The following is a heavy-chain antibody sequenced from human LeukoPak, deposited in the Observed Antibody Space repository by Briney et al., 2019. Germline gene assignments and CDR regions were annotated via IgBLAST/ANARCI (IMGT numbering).Heavy chain of an antibody. D-gene: IGHD3-9*01. J-gene: IGHJ4*02. CDR1: GFTFSSYS. V-gene: IGHV3-21*01. CDR2: ISSSSSYI. Sequence: PGGSLRLSCAASGFTFSSYSMNWVRQAPGKGLEWVSSISSSSSYIYYADSVKGRFTISRDNAKNSLYLQMNSLRAEDTAVYYCARVDHYDILTGQNFDYWGQGTLVTVSS. CDR3: ARVDHYDILTGQNFDY.